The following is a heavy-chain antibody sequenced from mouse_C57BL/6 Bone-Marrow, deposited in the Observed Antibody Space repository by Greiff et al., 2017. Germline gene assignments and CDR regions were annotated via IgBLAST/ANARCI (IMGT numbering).Heavy chain of an antibody. D-gene: IGHD4-1*01. CDR1: GYTFTSYW. V-gene: IGHV1-55*01. CDR2: IYPTSGRT. CDR3: ARSGPLGRSFDY. J-gene: IGHJ2*01. Sequence: QVQLQQPGAELVKPGASVKMSCKASGYTFTSYWITWVKQRPGQGLEWIGDIYPTSGRTNYNEKFKSKAILTVDTSSNTAYMRLSSLTSESSAVFYCARSGPLGRSFDYWGQGTTLTVSS.